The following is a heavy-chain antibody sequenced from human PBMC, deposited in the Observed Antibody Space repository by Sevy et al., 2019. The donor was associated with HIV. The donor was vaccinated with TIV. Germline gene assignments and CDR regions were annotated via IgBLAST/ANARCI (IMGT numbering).Heavy chain of an antibody. D-gene: IGHD3-16*01. CDR3: ARDWGTPPTAILYYFDF. J-gene: IGHJ4*02. CDR1: TFTFGHYA. V-gene: IGHV3-30*04. Sequence: WGSLRLSCAASTFTFGHYAMHWVRQAPGKGLQWVAGISYEGSNEYYTDSVKGRFTISRDNSKNTLNLEMNNLRVEDTALYYCARDWGTPPTAILYYFDFWGQGIPVTVSS. CDR2: ISYEGSNE.